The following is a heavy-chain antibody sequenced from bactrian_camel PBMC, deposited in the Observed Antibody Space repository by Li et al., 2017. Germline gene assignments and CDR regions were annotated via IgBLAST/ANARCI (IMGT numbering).Heavy chain of an antibody. CDR3: AARAGYCSTIVVDLTDADEYGY. Sequence: VQLVESGGGSVQAGGSLRLSCAASGYTVSSTRMGWFRQAPGKEREGVATISGGGSITYADSVKGRFTISKGDGKNTLYLQMNNLEPTDTAMYFCAARAGYCSTIVVDLTDADEYGYWGQGTQVTVS. CDR2: ISGGGSIT. D-gene: IGHD3*01. CDR1: GYTVSSTR. J-gene: IGHJ4*01. V-gene: IGHV3S59*01.